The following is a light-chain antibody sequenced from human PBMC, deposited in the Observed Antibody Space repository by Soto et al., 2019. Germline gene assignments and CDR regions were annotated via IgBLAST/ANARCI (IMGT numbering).Light chain of an antibody. J-gene: IGKJ1*01. V-gene: IGKV3-20*01. CDR3: PQECSSTWT. CDR2: GAS. Sequence: EIVLTQSPGTLSLSPGERATLSCRASQSVSSSYLAWYQQKPGQAPRLLIYGASSRATGIPDRFSGSGSGTNFPLPIRRLEPEDFAVDYCPQECSSTWTFGQGTKVDIK. CDR1: QSVSSSY.